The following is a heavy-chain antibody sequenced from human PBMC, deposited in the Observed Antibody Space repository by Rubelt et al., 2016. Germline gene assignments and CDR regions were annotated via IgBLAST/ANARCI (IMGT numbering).Heavy chain of an antibody. V-gene: IGHV1-18*01. CDR2: ISAYKGNT. J-gene: IGHJ4*02. Sequence: QVQLVQSGAEVKKPGASVKVSCKASGYTFTSYGISWGRQAPGQGLEWMGGISAYKGNTNYAQKLQGRVTMTTDTSTGTAYMELRSLSSDDTAVYYCARDGASSTFDYWGQGTLVTVSS. CDR3: ARDGASSTFDY. CDR1: GYTFTSYG. D-gene: IGHD6-6*01.